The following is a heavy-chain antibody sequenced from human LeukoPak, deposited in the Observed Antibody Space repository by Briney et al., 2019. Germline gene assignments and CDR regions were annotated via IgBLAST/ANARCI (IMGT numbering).Heavy chain of an antibody. J-gene: IGHJ6*03. CDR3: AKDPNFYYCMDV. CDR1: GFTFSSYW. CDR2: LNSDGSST. Sequence: GGSLRLSCAASGFTFSSYWMHWVRQAPGKGLVCVSRLNSDGSSTNYADSVKGRYTISRDNAKNTLYLQMNSLRAEDTAVYYCAKDPNFYYCMDVWGKGTTVTISS. V-gene: IGHV3-74*01.